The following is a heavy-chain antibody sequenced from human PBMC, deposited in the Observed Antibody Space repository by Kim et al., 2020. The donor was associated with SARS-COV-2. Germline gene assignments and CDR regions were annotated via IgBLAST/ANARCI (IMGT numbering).Heavy chain of an antibody. CDR2: IYYSGST. J-gene: IGHJ6*02. CDR1: GGSISSSSYY. V-gene: IGHV4-39*01. D-gene: IGHD6-19*01. Sequence: SETLSLTCTVSGGSISSSSYYWGWIRQPPGKGLEWIGSIYYSGSTYYNPSLKSRVTISVDTSKNQFSLKLSSVTAADTAVYYCARHHVPSSQWLPRKDNYGMDVWGQGTTVTVSS. CDR3: ARHHVPSSQWLPRKDNYGMDV.